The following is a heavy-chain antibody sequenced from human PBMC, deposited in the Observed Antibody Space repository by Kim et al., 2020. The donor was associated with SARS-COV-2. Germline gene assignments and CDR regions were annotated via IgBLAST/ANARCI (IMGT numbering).Heavy chain of an antibody. D-gene: IGHD4-17*01. CDR2: ISGSGGST. CDR1: GFTFSSYA. V-gene: IGHV3-23*01. J-gene: IGHJ4*02. CDR3: AKDPRATVTTGGDY. Sequence: GGSLRLSCAASGFTFSSYAMSWVRQAPGKGLEWVSAISGSGGSTYYADSVKGRFTISRDNSKNTLYLQMNSLRAEDTAVYYCAKDPRATVTTGGDYWGQGTLVTVSS.